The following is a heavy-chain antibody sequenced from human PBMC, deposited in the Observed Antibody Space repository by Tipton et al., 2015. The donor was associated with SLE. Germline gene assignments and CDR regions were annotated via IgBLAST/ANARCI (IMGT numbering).Heavy chain of an antibody. CDR3: ARGEEWFDY. D-gene: IGHD3-3*01. J-gene: IGHJ4*02. V-gene: IGHV4-39*07. Sequence: TLSLTCTVSGGSISSSSYYWGWIRQPPGKGLEWIGSIYYSGRTYYNPSLKSRVTISVDTSKNQFSLKLSSVTAADTAVYYCARGEEWFDYWGQGTLVTVSS. CDR2: IYYSGRT. CDR1: GGSISSSSYY.